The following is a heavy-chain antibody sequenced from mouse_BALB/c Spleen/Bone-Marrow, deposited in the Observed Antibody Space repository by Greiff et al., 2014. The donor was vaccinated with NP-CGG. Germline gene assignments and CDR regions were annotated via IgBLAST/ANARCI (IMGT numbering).Heavy chain of an antibody. Sequence: EVQLQQSGGGLVQPGGSLKLSCAASGFDISRYWMTWVRQAPGKGLEWIGEINPDSRTINYTPSLKDKFIISRDNAKNTLYLQMSKVRSEVTALYYCARNGYYGWIAYWGQGTLVTVSA. CDR2: INPDSRTI. CDR3: ARNGYYGWIAY. J-gene: IGHJ3*01. CDR1: GFDISRYW. V-gene: IGHV4-1*02. D-gene: IGHD2-3*01.